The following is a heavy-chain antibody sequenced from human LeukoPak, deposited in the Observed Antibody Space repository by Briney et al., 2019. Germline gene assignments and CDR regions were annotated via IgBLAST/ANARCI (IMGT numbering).Heavy chain of an antibody. CDR3: TTYDYDSSGYRTPRY. J-gene: IGHJ4*02. V-gene: IGHV1-8*01. CDR2: MNPNSGNT. D-gene: IGHD3-22*01. CDR1: GYTFSGYD. Sequence: GASVKVSCKASGYTFSGYDINWVRQAAGQGLEWMGWMNPNSGNTGYAQNFQGRITMTRNTAINTAYMELSSLRSADTALYYCTTYDYDSSGYRTPRYWGPGTLVTVSS.